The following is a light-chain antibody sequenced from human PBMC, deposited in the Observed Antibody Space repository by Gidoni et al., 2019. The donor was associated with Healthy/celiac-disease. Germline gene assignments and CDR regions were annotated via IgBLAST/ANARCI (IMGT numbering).Light chain of an antibody. J-gene: IGKJ4*01. Sequence: DIVRNQSPLSLPVTPGEPASISCRSSQSLLHSNGYNYLDWYLQKPGQSPQLLIYLGSNRASGVPDRFSGSGSGTDFTLNISRVEAEDVGVYYCMQALQTPLTFGGGTKVEIK. CDR3: MQALQTPLT. CDR1: QSLLHSNGYNY. CDR2: LGS. V-gene: IGKV2-28*01.